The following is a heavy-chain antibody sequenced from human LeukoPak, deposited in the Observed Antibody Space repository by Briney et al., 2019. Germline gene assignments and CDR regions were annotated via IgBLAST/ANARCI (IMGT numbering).Heavy chain of an antibody. Sequence: SVKVSCKASGGSFSSYTISWVRQAPGQGLEWMGRIIPILGIANYAQKFQGRVTITADKSTSTAYMELSSLRSEDTAVYYCARATVTTTHYFDYWGQGTLVTVSS. CDR2: IIPILGIA. D-gene: IGHD4-17*01. CDR1: GGSFSSYT. J-gene: IGHJ4*02. V-gene: IGHV1-69*02. CDR3: ARATVTTTHYFDY.